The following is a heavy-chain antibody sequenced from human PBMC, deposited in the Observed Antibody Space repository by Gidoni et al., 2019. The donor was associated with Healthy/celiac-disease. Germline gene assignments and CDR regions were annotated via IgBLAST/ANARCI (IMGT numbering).Heavy chain of an antibody. D-gene: IGHD2-2*02. CDR3: AREGDLDRYCSSTSCYIGL. V-gene: IGHV4-30-4*01. CDR1: GGSISSGDYS. CDR2: IYYSGST. Sequence: QVQLQESGPGLVKPSQTLSLTCTVSGGSISSGDYSWSWIRQPPGKGLEWIGYIYYSGSTYYNPSLKSRVTISVDTSKNQFSLKLSSVTAADTAVYYCAREGDLDRYCSSTSCYIGLWGQGTMVTVSS. J-gene: IGHJ3*01.